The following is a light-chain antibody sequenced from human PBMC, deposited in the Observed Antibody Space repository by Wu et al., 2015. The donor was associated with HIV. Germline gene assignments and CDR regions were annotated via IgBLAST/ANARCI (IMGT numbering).Light chain of an antibody. CDR2: GAS. J-gene: IGKJ2*01. CDR3: LQHNNYPYT. CDR1: QDISNY. V-gene: IGKV1-17*03. Sequence: DIQMTQSPSAMSASVGDRVTITCRASQDISNYLAWFQQKPGKVPKRLIYGASTLQSGVPSRFSGSGSGTEFTLTISSLQPEDFATYYCLQHNNYPYTFGQGTKLEIK.